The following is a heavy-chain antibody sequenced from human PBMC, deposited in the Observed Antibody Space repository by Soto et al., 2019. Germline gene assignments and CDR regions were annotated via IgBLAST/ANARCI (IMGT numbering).Heavy chain of an antibody. J-gene: IGHJ6*01. Sequence: GGSLRLSCAASGFTVSSTYMSWVRQAPGKGLEWVSVIYSGGSTYYADSVKGRFTSSRDNSNIPLYLQINCLGAEPRAVYYWARNSGWDLPIGQWGQG. V-gene: IGHV3-53*01. D-gene: IGHD1-26*01. CDR3: ARNSGWDLPIGQ. CDR1: GFTVSSTY. CDR2: IYSGGST.